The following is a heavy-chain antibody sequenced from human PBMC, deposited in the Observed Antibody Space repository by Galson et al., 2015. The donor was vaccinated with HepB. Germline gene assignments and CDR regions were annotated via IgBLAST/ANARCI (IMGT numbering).Heavy chain of an antibody. V-gene: IGHV3-23*01. Sequence: SLRLSCAASGFTFSTYAMSWVRQAPGKGLEWVSSVSGTTGITNYADSVKGRLTISRDNSKNTLDLQMNSLRVEDTAIYYCAKGPDGRILVTDVSYWGQGTLVTVSS. CDR2: VSGTTGIT. D-gene: IGHD2-21*02. CDR3: AKGPDGRILVTDVSY. CDR1: GFTFSTYA. J-gene: IGHJ4*02.